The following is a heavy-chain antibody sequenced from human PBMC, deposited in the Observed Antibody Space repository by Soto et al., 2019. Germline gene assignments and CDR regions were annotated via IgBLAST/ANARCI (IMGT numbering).Heavy chain of an antibody. CDR3: ARDRVRDSESSLDS. CDR1: GFTFKNYG. Sequence: QVQLVESGGDVVQPGRSLRLSCAASGFTFKNYGMHWVRQAPGRGLEWVAVVWYDGSNKDYADSVKGRFTISRDNSKNTLYLKMNSLRAEETAVYYCARDRVRDSESSLDSWGQGTLVTVSS. CDR2: VWYDGSNK. V-gene: IGHV3-33*01. D-gene: IGHD2-15*01. J-gene: IGHJ4*02.